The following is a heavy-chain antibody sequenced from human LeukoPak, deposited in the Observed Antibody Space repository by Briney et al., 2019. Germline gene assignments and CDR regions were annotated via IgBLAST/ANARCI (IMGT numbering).Heavy chain of an antibody. J-gene: IGHJ3*02. CDR3: AREELLGAFDI. CDR2: INAGNGNT. Sequence: ASVKVSCKASGYTFTSYAMHWVRQAPGQRLEWMGWINAGNGNTKYSQKFQGRVTITRDTSASTAYMELSRLRSEDTAVYYCAREELLGAFDIWGQGTMVTVSS. D-gene: IGHD1-26*01. CDR1: GYTFTSYA. V-gene: IGHV1-3*01.